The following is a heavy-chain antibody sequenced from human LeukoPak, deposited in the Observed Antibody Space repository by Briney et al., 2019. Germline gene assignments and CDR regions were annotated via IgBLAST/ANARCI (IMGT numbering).Heavy chain of an antibody. V-gene: IGHV3-48*03. CDR2: ISSSGSTI. CDR1: GFTFSSYE. CDR3: ARDEVSFDI. Sequence: GGSLRLSCAASGFTFSSYEMNWVRQAPGKGLEWVSYISSSGSTIYYAESVKGRFTISRDNAKNSLYLQMNSLRAEDTAVYYCARDEVSFDIWGQGTVVTVSS. J-gene: IGHJ3*02.